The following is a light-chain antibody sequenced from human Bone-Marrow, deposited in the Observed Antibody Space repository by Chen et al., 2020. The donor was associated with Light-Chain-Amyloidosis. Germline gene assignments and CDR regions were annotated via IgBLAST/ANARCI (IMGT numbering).Light chain of an antibody. Sequence: QSALTQPRSVSGSPGQSITISCTGTSGDVGGYYFVSWYHQHPGKAPQLIIYDVSQRPPGVPYRFSCSKSCNPAALTVHVLLAVDEAAYYCSSDAGSYTWVFGGGTKLTVL. CDR3: SSDAGSYTWV. V-gene: IGLV2-11*01. CDR1: SGDVGGYYF. CDR2: DVS. J-gene: IGLJ3*02.